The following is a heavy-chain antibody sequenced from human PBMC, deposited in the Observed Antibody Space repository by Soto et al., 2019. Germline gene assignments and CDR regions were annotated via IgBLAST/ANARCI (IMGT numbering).Heavy chain of an antibody. V-gene: IGHV1-3*01. CDR3: ARDEGYCISTSCWAWFDP. Sequence: GASVKVSCKASGYTFTSYAMHWVRQAPGQRLEWMGWINAGNGNTKYSQKFQGRVTITRDTSASTAYMELSSLRSEDTAVYYCARDEGYCISTSCWAWFDPWGQGTLVTVSS. CDR2: INAGNGNT. CDR1: GYTFTSYA. D-gene: IGHD2-2*01. J-gene: IGHJ5*02.